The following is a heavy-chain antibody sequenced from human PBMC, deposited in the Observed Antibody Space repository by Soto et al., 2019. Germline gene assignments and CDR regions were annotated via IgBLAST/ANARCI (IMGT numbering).Heavy chain of an antibody. CDR2: ISYDGSNK. CDR3: AKDSSFWSGYYAYYDDYYMDV. CDR1: GFTFSSYG. Sequence: QVQLVESGGGVVQPGRSLRLSCAASGFTFSSYGMHWVRQAPGTGLEWVAVISYDGSNKYYADSVKGRFTISRDNSKNTLHLQMNGLRAEDTAVYYCAKDSSFWSGYYAYYDDYYMDVCGKGTTVTFSS. J-gene: IGHJ6*03. V-gene: IGHV3-30*18. D-gene: IGHD3-3*01.